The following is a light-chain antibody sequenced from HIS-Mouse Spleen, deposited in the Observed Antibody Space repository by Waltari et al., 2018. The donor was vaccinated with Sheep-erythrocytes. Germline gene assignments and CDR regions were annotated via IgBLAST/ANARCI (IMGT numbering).Light chain of an antibody. CDR1: ALPKKY. CDR2: EDS. CDR3: YSTDSSGNHSNWV. Sequence: SYELTQPPSVSVSPGQTARITCSGDALPKKYAYWYQQKSGQAPVLVIYEDSKRPPGIPERFSGASSWTMATLTISGAQVEDEADYYCYSTDSSGNHSNWVFGGGTKLTVL. V-gene: IGLV3-10*01. J-gene: IGLJ3*02.